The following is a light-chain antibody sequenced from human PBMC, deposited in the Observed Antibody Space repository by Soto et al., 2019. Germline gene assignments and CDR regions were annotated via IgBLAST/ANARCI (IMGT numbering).Light chain of an antibody. V-gene: IGLV2-14*01. Sequence: QSVLTQPASVSGSPGQSITISCTGTSSDVGGYNYVSWYQQHPGKAPKLMIYDVSNRPSGVSNRFSGSKSGNTASLTISGLQAGDEADYYGSSYTGTRTLVVFGGGTKLTVL. CDR3: SSYTGTRTLVV. CDR2: DVS. J-gene: IGLJ2*01. CDR1: SSDVGGYNY.